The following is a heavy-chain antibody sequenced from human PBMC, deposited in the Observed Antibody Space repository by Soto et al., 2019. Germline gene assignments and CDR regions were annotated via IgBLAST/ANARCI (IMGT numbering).Heavy chain of an antibody. V-gene: IGHV4-39*01. J-gene: IGHJ4*02. CDR1: GASVSRIGFH. CDR3: ARRGSGHTFDY. D-gene: IGHD3-10*01. CDR2: IYDAGTT. Sequence: QVQLQESGPGLVKPSETLSLTCAVSGASVSRIGFHWGWIRQPPGQGLEWIGSIYDAGTTFYNPSLKSRVTISADTSKNRFSLRLTSVTAADTAVYYCARRGSGHTFDYWGQGTLVTDSS.